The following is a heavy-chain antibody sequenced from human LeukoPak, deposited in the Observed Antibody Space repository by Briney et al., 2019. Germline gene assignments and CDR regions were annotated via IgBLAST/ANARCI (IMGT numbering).Heavy chain of an antibody. CDR3: ARCRGLLDPFDY. D-gene: IGHD3-10*01. CDR2: VRGSGDTK. V-gene: IGHV3-23*01. CDR1: GFTFSTYA. Sequence: GGSLRLSCAASGFTFSTYAMSWVRQAPGKGLEWVSSVRGSGDTKYDADSLEGRFTISRDNSKNTVYLQMNSLRAEDTAIYYCARCRGLLDPFDYWGQGILVTVSS. J-gene: IGHJ4*02.